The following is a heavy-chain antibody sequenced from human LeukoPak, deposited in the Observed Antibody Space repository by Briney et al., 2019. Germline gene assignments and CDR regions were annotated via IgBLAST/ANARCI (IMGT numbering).Heavy chain of an antibody. CDR3: ARGPTSLMRIYPDSDGYKRVLDQNAFDI. Sequence: PGGSLRLSCAASGFTFSSYGMNWVRQAPGKGLEWVSSISTSSRYIYYGDSLKGRFTISRDDAKNFLYLQMDSLTVEDTALYYCARGPTSLMRIYPDSDGYKRVLDQNAFDIWGRGTLVTVSS. V-gene: IGHV3-21*01. CDR2: ISTSSRYI. CDR1: GFTFSSYG. J-gene: IGHJ3*02. D-gene: IGHD3-22*01.